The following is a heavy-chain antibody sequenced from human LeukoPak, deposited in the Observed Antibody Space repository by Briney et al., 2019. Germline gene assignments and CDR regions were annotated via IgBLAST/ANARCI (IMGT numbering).Heavy chain of an antibody. D-gene: IGHD6-19*01. CDR3: ARHPYSSGWEDAFDI. V-gene: IGHV1-8*03. CDR1: GYTFTSYD. CDR2: MSPNSGNT. Sequence: ASVKVSCKASGYTFTSYDINWVRQATGQGLECMGWMSPNSGNTGYAQKFQGRVTITRNTSISTAYMELSSLRSEDTAVYYCARHPYSSGWEDAFDIWGQGTMVTVSS. J-gene: IGHJ3*02.